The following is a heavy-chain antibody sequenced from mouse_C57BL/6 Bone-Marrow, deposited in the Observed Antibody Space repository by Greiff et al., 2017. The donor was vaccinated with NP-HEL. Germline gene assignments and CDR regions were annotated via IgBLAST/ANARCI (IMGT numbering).Heavy chain of an antibody. CDR1: GYTFTSYW. D-gene: IGHD1-1*01. V-gene: IGHV1-69*01. CDR2: IDPSDSYT. CDR3: AGEATVVDQNWYFDV. Sequence: QVQLQQPGAELVMPGASVKLSCKASGYTFTSYWMHWVKQRPGQGLEWIGEIDPSDSYTNYNQKFKGKSTLTVDKSSSTAYMQLSSLTSEDSAVYYCAGEATVVDQNWYFDVWGTGTTVTVSS. J-gene: IGHJ1*03.